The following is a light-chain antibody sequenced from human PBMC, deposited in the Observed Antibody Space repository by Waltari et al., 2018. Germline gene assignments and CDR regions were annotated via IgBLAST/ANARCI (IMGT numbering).Light chain of an antibody. Sequence: QSALTQPASVSGSPGQSITISCTGTSSDVGSYNLVSWYQQHPGKAPKLMIYAVIKRPSGGSNRFSGSKSVNTASLTISGLQAEDEADYYCCSYAGSLYVVFGGGTKLTVL. CDR2: AVI. J-gene: IGLJ2*01. V-gene: IGLV2-23*02. CDR3: CSYAGSLYVV. CDR1: SSDVGSYNL.